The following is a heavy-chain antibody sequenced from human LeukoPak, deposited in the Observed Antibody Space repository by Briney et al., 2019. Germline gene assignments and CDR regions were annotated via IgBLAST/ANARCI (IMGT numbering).Heavy chain of an antibody. V-gene: IGHV3-64D*06. CDR3: VNQISGWVY. D-gene: IGHD6-19*01. CDR1: GFTFSTRP. Sequence: PGGSLRLSCSGSGFTFSTRPMHWVRQAPGKGLEYVSGSSGNGGSTYYADSAKGRFIISRDNSKNTVYLQMSSLRPEDTAMYYCVNQISGWVYWGQGTLVTVSS. J-gene: IGHJ4*02. CDR2: SSGNGGST.